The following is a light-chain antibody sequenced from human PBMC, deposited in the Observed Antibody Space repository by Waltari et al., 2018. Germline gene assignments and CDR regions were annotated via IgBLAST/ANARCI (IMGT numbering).Light chain of an antibody. CDR1: QSISSSS. CDR3: HQYGRSPPWT. Sequence: VLTQSPCTLSLSPGERATLSSRARQSISSSSLARYQQKPRQAPRLLIHGASIRANDSADRFSGSGSGTDFTLTISGLEPEDVAVYYCHQYGRSPPWTFAQGTKVEVK. CDR2: GAS. V-gene: IGKV3-20*01. J-gene: IGKJ1*01.